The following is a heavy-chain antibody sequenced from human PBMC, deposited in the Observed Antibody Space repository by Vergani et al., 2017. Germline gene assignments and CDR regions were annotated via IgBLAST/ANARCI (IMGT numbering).Heavy chain of an antibody. Sequence: QVQLVQSGAEVKKPGSSVKVSCKASGGTFSSYAISWVRQAPGQGLEWMGGIIPIFGTANYAQKFQGRVTITADESTSTAYMELSSLRSEDTAVYYCARDLRMDGYCNSTSCYGPYNWFDPWGQGTLVTVSS. J-gene: IGHJ5*02. CDR1: GGTFSSYA. V-gene: IGHV1-69*01. CDR3: ARDLRMDGYCNSTSCYGPYNWFDP. D-gene: IGHD2-2*03. CDR2: IIPIFGTA.